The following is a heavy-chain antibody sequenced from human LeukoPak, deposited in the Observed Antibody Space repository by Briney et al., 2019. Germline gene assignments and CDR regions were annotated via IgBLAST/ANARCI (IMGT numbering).Heavy chain of an antibody. CDR2: IYPGDSDT. V-gene: IGHV5-51*01. Sequence: GESLKISCKGSGYSFTSYWIGWVRQMPGKGLEWMGIIYPGDSDTRYSPSFQGQVTISADKSISTAYLQWSSLKASDTAMYYCARRELLWFGESGHYFDYWGQGTLVTVSS. CDR1: GYSFTSYW. D-gene: IGHD3-10*01. CDR3: ARRELLWFGESGHYFDY. J-gene: IGHJ4*02.